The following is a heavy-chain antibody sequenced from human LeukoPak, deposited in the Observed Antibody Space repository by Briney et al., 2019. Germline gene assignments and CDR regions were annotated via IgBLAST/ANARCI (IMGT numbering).Heavy chain of an antibody. Sequence: GGSLRLSCAASGFTFSSYAMSWARQAPGKGLEWVSGISSSGSGGNTYYADSVKGRFTISRDNSKNTLYLQMNSLRAEDTAVYYCAKWGDYDGAFDIWGQGTMVTVSS. CDR3: AKWGDYDGAFDI. D-gene: IGHD4-23*01. J-gene: IGHJ3*02. CDR2: ISSSGSGGNT. CDR1: GFTFSSYA. V-gene: IGHV3-23*01.